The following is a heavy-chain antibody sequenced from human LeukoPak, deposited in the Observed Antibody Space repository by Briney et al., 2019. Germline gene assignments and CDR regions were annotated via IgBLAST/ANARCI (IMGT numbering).Heavy chain of an antibody. J-gene: IGHJ4*02. V-gene: IGHV3-48*01. CDR3: ARSFRYFDWLPIDY. CDR1: GFTFSSYS. D-gene: IGHD3-9*01. CDR2: ISSSSSTI. Sequence: GGSLRPSCAASGFTFSSYSMNWVRQAPGKGLEWVSYISSSSSTIYYADSVKGRFTISRDNAKNSLYLQMNSLRAEDTAVYYCARSFRYFDWLPIDYWGQGTLVTVSS.